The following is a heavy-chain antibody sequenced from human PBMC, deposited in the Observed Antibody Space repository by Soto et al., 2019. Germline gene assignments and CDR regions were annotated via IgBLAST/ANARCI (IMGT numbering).Heavy chain of an antibody. CDR3: ARGDCVGGTCYSLAGSFYYYMDV. J-gene: IGHJ6*03. CDR1: GFTFSNYW. D-gene: IGHD2-15*01. V-gene: IGHV3-74*01. CDR2: INSDGSVS. Sequence: EVQLVESGGGLVQPGGSLRLSCAASGFTFSNYWRYGVPQAPGKGLVGFSRINSDGSVSSYADSVKGRLTISRDNVKNTLYLQMDSLRAEDTAVYYCARGDCVGGTCYSLAGSFYYYMDVWGKGTTVTVFS.